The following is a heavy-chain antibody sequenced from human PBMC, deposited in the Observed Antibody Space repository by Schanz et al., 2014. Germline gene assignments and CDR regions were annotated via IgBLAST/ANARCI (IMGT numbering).Heavy chain of an antibody. CDR3: ARDTTWRLDL. CDR1: GGSIRSGTYY. CDR2: VFPNGIT. J-gene: IGHJ2*01. Sequence: QVQLQESGPGLVKPSQTLSLTCTVSGGSIRSGTYYWSWIRQPAGKALEWVGRVFPNGITNYNPSLKSRVPISLAPPKTQFSLPLTSLTAADTAVYYCARDTTWRLDLGGRGTLVTVSS. D-gene: IGHD1-1*01. V-gene: IGHV4-61*02.